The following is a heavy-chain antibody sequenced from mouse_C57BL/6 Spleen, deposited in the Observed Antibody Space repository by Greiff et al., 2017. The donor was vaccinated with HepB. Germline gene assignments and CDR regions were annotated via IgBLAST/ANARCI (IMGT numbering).Heavy chain of an antibody. V-gene: IGHV1-15*01. CDR1: GYTFTDYE. Sequence: QVQLKQSGAELVRPGASVTLSCKASGYTFTDYEMHWVKQTPVHGLEWIGAIDPETGGTAYNQKFKGKAILTADKSSSTAYMELRSLTSEDSAVYYCTRLGWLLPNFDVWGTGTTVTVSS. CDR3: TRLGWLLPNFDV. D-gene: IGHD2-3*01. CDR2: IDPETGGT. J-gene: IGHJ1*03.